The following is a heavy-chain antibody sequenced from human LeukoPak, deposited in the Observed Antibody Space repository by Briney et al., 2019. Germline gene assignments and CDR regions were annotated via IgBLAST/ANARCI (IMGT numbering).Heavy chain of an antibody. CDR3: ARGQGTVTTH. CDR1: GGSFSGYY. Sequence: PSETLSLTCAVSGGSFSGYYWTWIRQPPGKGLEWIGEINHSGSANYSPSLSSRVTISLDMSENQFSLKLTSVTAADRAVYYCARGQGTVTTHWGQGTLSPSPQ. V-gene: IGHV4-34*01. D-gene: IGHD4-17*01. J-gene: IGHJ4*02. CDR2: INHSGSA.